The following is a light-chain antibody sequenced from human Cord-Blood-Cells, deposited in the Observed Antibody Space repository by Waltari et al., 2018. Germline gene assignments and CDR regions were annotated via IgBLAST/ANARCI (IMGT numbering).Light chain of an antibody. V-gene: IGLV3-1*01. CDR3: QAWDSSTAV. CDR1: KLGDKY. CDR2: QDS. Sequence: SYELPQPPSVSVSPGQTASITCPGAKLGDKYACWYQQKPGQSPVLVIYQDSKRPSGIPERFSGSNSGNTATLTISGTQAMDEADYYCQAWDSSTAVFGGGTKLTVL. J-gene: IGLJ2*01.